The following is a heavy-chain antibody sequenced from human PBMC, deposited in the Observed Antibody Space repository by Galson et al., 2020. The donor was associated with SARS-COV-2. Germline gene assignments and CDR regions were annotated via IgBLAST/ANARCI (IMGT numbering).Heavy chain of an antibody. D-gene: IGHD3-10*02. CDR2: ISSSSDYI. V-gene: IGHV3-21*01. CDR1: GFTFSSYT. CDR3: TRDASWALFALDV. J-gene: IGHJ6*02. Sequence: GGSLRLSCEVSGFTFSSYTMNGVRQAPGKGREWVSSISSSSDYIYYADSLRGRFTISIDNCRNSLSLQMNSLTAEDTAVYYCTRDASWALFALDVWGQGTTVTVPS.